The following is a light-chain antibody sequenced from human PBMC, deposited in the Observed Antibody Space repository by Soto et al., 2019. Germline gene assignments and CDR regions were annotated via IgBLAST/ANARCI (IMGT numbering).Light chain of an antibody. CDR1: QGIRND. J-gene: IGKJ1*01. CDR2: AAT. CDR3: LQDYNYPWT. V-gene: IGKV1-6*01. Sequence: ALQMTQSPSSLSASVGDRVTITCRASQGIRNDLGWYQQKPGKAPKVLIYAATSLQSGVPSRFSGSGSGTDFTLTISSLQPEDFATYYCLQDYNYPWTFGQGTKVEIK.